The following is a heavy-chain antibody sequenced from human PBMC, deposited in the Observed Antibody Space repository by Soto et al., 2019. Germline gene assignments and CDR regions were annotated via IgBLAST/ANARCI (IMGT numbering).Heavy chain of an antibody. CDR1: GYTFSSYA. D-gene: IGHD7-27*01. J-gene: IGHJ4*02. CDR3: ARDTGDGTFDF. Sequence: VASVKVSCKASGYTFSSYAMHWVRQAPGQRLEWMGWINAGYGNTKSSQKFQDRVTISRDTSASTAYMELTSLRSEGTAVYYCARDTGDGTFDFWGQGTLVTVSS. V-gene: IGHV1-3*01. CDR2: INAGYGNT.